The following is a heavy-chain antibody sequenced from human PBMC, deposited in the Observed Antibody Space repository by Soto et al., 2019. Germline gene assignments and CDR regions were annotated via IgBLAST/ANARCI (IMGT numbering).Heavy chain of an antibody. D-gene: IGHD6-13*01. CDR3: ARDQDSSWYSYCGMDV. Sequence: QVQLVESGGGVVQPGRSLRLSCAASGFTFSSYAMHWVRQAPGKGLEWVAVISYDGSNKYYADSVKGRFTISRDNSKNTLYLQMNSLRAEDTAVYYCARDQDSSWYSYCGMDVWGQGTTVTVSS. CDR2: ISYDGSNK. J-gene: IGHJ6*02. CDR1: GFTFSSYA. V-gene: IGHV3-30-3*01.